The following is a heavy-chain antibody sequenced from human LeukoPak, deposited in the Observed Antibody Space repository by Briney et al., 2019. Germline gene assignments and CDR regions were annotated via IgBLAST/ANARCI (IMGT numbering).Heavy chain of an antibody. V-gene: IGHV1-18*01. J-gene: IGHJ5*02. CDR3: ARNSLWLGETDWFDP. D-gene: IGHD3-10*01. CDR2: ISAYNGNT. CDR1: GYTFTSYG. Sequence: ASVKVSCKASGYTFTSYGISWVRQAPGQGLEWMGWISAYNGNTNYAQKLQGRVTMTTDTSTSTAYMELRSLRSDDTAVYYCARNSLWLGETDWFDPWGQGTLVTVSS.